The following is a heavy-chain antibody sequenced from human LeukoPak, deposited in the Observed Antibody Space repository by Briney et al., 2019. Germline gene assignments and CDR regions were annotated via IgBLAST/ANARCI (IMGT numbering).Heavy chain of an antibody. CDR1: GGSIRSYY. CDR2: IYYSGST. Sequence: SATLSLTCTISGGSIRSYYWSWIRPPPGKGLEGSGYIYYSGSTNYNPSLKSRVTISVEMSKNQFSLRLSSVTAADTAVYYCARDQRYRGAYGLDVWGQGTTVTVSS. CDR3: ARDQRYRGAYGLDV. J-gene: IGHJ6*02. D-gene: IGHD1-26*01. V-gene: IGHV4-59*01.